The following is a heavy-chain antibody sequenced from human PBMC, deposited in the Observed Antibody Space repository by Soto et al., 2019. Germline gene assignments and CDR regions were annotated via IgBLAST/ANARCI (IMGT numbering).Heavy chain of an antibody. CDR1: ALSFSSYS. CDR3: AKGARSVFFDY. J-gene: IGHJ4*02. CDR2: ISGTGLDI. Sequence: PGGSLRLSCAASALSFSSYSMSWVRQAPGRGLVWVSSISGTGLDIYYADSVKGRFTISRDNSRNTLYLQMNSLRAEDTAVYYCAKGARSVFFDYWGRGALVTVSS. D-gene: IGHD6-6*01. V-gene: IGHV3-23*01.